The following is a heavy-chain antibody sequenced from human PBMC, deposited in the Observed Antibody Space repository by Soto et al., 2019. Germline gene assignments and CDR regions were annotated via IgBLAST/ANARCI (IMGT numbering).Heavy chain of an antibody. CDR2: ITWDGGNT. V-gene: IGHV3-43*01. CDR1: GFTFHDYS. J-gene: IGHJ4*02. CDR3: AKDVGPSGYTQGLEFDY. D-gene: IGHD5-18*01. Sequence: EVQLVESGGVVVQPGGSLRLSCAASGFTFHDYSMHWVRQAPGKGLEWVSLITWDGGNTYYADSVKGRFTISRDNSKNSLYLQMDSLKTDDTALYYCAKDVGPSGYTQGLEFDYWGQGTLVTVSS.